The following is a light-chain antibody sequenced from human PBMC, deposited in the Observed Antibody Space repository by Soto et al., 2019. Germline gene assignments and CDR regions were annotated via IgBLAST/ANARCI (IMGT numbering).Light chain of an antibody. CDR2: GAV. Sequence: IVLTQTPVTLSVSPGDRATLSCRASQSVSSHFAWYQQRPGQPPRLLIYGAVSRSTGVPARFSGSGFEADFTLTISSLQSEDFAGYYGQQYETWPPRFTFGPGTKVDIK. V-gene: IGKV3-15*01. CDR1: QSVSSH. J-gene: IGKJ3*01. CDR3: QQYETWPPRFT.